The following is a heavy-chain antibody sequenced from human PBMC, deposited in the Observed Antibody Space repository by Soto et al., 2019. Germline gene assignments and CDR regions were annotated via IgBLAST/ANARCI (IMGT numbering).Heavy chain of an antibody. CDR3: ATIYGDYATNDY. CDR1: GGSISSYY. CDR2: IYYSGST. J-gene: IGHJ4*02. V-gene: IGHV4-59*08. D-gene: IGHD4-17*01. Sequence: SETLSLTCTVSGGSISSYYWSWIRQPPGKGLERIGYIYYSGSTNYNPSLKSRVTISVDTSKNQFSLKLSSVTAADTAVYYCATIYGDYATNDYWGQGTLVTVSS.